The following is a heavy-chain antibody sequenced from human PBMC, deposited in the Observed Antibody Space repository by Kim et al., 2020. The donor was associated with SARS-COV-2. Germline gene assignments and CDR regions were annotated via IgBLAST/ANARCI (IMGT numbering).Heavy chain of an antibody. CDR1: GYTFTSYD. V-gene: IGHV1-8*01. Sequence: ASVKVSCKASGYTFTSYDINWVRQATGQGLEWMGWMNPNSSNTGYAQKFQGRVTMTRNTSISTAYMELSSLRSEDTAVYYCARGAYYDFWSGFSWGQGTLVTVSS. CDR3: ARGAYYDFWSGFS. CDR2: MNPNSSNT. J-gene: IGHJ4*02. D-gene: IGHD3-3*01.